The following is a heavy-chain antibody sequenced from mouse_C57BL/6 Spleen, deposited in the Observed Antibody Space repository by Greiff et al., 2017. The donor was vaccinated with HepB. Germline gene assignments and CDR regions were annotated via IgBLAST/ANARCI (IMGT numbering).Heavy chain of an antibody. Sequence: QVQLQQSGAELVRPGASVTLSCKASGYTFTDYEMHWVKQTPVHGLEWIGAIDPETGGTAYNQKFKGKAILTADKSSSTAYMELRSLTSEDSAVYYCTRWATRVYYFDYWGQGTTLTVSS. D-gene: IGHD6-1*01. J-gene: IGHJ2*01. CDR2: IDPETGGT. CDR1: GYTFTDYE. V-gene: IGHV1-15*01. CDR3: TRWATRVYYFDY.